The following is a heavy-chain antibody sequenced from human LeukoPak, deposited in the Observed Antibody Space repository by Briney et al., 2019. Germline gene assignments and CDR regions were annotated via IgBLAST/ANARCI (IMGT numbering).Heavy chain of an antibody. J-gene: IGHJ5*02. Sequence: ASVTVSCKASAYTFNSYLLHWVRQAPGQGLEWMGPIDPSGGSTDYAQRFQGRVTLTRDTSTNTVYMELSSLTSDDTAVYYCARDLGLRGVTNWFDPWGQGTLVTVSS. CDR3: ARDLGLRGVTNWFDP. CDR1: AYTFNSYL. CDR2: IDPSGGST. V-gene: IGHV1-46*02. D-gene: IGHD3-10*01.